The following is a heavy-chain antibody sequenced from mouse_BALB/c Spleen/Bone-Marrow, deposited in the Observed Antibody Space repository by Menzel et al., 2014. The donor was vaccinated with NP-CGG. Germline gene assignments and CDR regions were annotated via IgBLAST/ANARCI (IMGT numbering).Heavy chain of an antibody. CDR1: GFTFSSFG. CDR2: ISGVSSTI. CDR3: ASSSWSYYNGMDY. Sequence: EVKLVESGGGLVQPGGSRKLSCAASGFTFSSFGMHWVRRAPEKGLEWVAYISGVSSTIYYADTVKGRFTISRDNPKNTLYLQMLRLRNEDTAMYTCASSSWSYYNGMDYWGQGTSVTVSS. V-gene: IGHV5-17*02. D-gene: IGHD1-1*01. J-gene: IGHJ4*01.